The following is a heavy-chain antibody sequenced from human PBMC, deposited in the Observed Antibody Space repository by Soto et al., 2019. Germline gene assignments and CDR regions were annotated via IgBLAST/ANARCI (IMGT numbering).Heavy chain of an antibody. V-gene: IGHV5-51*01. D-gene: IGHD6-19*01. CDR2: IYPGDSDT. J-gene: IGHJ6*02. Sequence: LKISCKGSGYSFTSYWIGWVRQMPGKGLEWMGIIYPGDSDTRYSPSFQGQVTISADKSISTAYLQWSSLKASDTAMYYCARFSAVAGTDYYYGMDVWGQGTTVTVSS. CDR1: GYSFTSYW. CDR3: ARFSAVAGTDYYYGMDV.